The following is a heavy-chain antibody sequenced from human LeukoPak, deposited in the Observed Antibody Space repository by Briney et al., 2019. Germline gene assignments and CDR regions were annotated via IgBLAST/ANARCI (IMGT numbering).Heavy chain of an antibody. CDR1: GFTFSTYA. D-gene: IGHD3-3*01. CDR3: ARAIQFGGHFDY. Sequence: GGSLRLSCSASGFTFSTYAMHWVRQAPGKGLEYVSAISSSGGSTYYADSVKGRFTISRDNSKNTLYLQMNSLRAEDTAVYYCARAIQFGGHFDYWGQGTLVTVST. J-gene: IGHJ4*02. V-gene: IGHV3-64*04. CDR2: ISSSGGST.